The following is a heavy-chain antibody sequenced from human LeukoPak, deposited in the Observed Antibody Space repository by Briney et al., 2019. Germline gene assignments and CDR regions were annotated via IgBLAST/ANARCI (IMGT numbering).Heavy chain of an antibody. CDR1: GYSLTHYG. Sequence: ASVTVSCMPSGYSLTHYGICLLRQAPRPRLEWMGWISAYNGNTNYAQKLQGRVTMTTDTSTSTAYMELRSLGSDDTAVYYCARDGQLRYFDLLFDYWGQGTLVTVSS. CDR3: ARDGQLRYFDLLFDY. CDR2: ISAYNGNT. D-gene: IGHD3-9*01. J-gene: IGHJ4*02. V-gene: IGHV1-18*01.